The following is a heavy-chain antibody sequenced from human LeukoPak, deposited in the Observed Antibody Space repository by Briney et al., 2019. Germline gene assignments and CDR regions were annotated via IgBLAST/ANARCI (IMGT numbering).Heavy chain of an antibody. V-gene: IGHV4-59*01. CDR2: IYYSGNT. Sequence: SETLSLTCTVSGGSITGYYWSWIRQPPGKGLGWIAYIYYSGNTNYNPSLKSRVTVSVDTSKNQFSLQLRSVAAADTAVYYCARGQRGYPYWGQGTLVTVSS. CDR1: GGSITGYY. J-gene: IGHJ4*02. D-gene: IGHD5-18*01. CDR3: ARGQRGYPY.